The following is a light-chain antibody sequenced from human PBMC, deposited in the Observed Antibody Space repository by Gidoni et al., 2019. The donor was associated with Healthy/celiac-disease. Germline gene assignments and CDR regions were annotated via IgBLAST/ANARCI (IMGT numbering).Light chain of an antibody. CDR2: GAS. CDR3: QQYNNWPPYT. Sequence: EIVVTQSPATLSVFPGERATLSCRASQSVSSNLAWYQHKPGQAPRLLISGASTRAAGIPARFSGSGSGTEFTLTISSLQSEDFAIYYCQQYNNWPPYTFGQGTKLEIK. V-gene: IGKV3D-15*01. J-gene: IGKJ2*01. CDR1: QSVSSN.